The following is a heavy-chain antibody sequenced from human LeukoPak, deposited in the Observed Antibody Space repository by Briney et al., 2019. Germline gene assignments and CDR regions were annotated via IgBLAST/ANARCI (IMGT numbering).Heavy chain of an antibody. V-gene: IGHV3-30*04. CDR3: ASGGQLHYMDV. Sequence: PGGSLRLSCAASGFTFSSYAMHWVRQAPGKGLEWVAVISYDGSNKYYADSVKGRFTISRDNSKNTLYLQMNSLRAEDTAVYYCASGGQLHYMDVWGKGTTVTVSS. CDR2: ISYDGSNK. J-gene: IGHJ6*03. D-gene: IGHD6-6*01. CDR1: GFTFSSYA.